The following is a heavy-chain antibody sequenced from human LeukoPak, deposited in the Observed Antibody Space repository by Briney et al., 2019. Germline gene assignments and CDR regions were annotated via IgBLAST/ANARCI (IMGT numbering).Heavy chain of an antibody. Sequence: GGSLRLSCAASGFTFSNAWMSWVRQAPGKGLEWVGRIKSNTDGGTTDYAAPVKGRFTISRDDSKNTLYLQMNSLKTEDTAVYYCTTDLYYDILTGYYWGKTDYWGQGTLVTVSS. J-gene: IGHJ4*02. CDR3: TTDLYYDILTGYYWGKTDY. V-gene: IGHV3-15*01. CDR2: IKSNTDGGTT. CDR1: GFTFSNAW. D-gene: IGHD3-9*01.